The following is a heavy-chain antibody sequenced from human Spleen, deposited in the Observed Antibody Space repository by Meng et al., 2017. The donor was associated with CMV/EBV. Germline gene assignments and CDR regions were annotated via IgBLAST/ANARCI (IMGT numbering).Heavy chain of an antibody. CDR3: ARPLPAMPTISGYDL. D-gene: IGHD5-24*01. Sequence: KVSCKASEYSFTNYWIAWVRQKPGKGLEWMGIIYPGDSDARYSPSFQGQVTLSVDKSTTTAYLQWSSLKASDTAIYYCARPLPAMPTISGYDLWGQGTLVTVSS. J-gene: IGHJ4*02. V-gene: IGHV5-51*01. CDR1: EYSFTNYW. CDR2: IYPGDSDA.